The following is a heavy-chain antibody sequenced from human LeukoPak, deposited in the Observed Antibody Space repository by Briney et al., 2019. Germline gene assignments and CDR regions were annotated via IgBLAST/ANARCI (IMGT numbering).Heavy chain of an antibody. J-gene: IGHJ6*02. Sequence: ASVKVSCKASGGTFSSYAISWVRQAPGQGLEWMRGIIPIFGTANYAQKFQGRVTITADESTSTAYMELSSLRSEDTAVYYCARTSPSIAARTYYYYGMDVWGQGTTVTVSS. D-gene: IGHD6-6*01. CDR2: IIPIFGTA. CDR3: ARTSPSIAARTYYYYGMDV. CDR1: GGTFSSYA. V-gene: IGHV1-69*13.